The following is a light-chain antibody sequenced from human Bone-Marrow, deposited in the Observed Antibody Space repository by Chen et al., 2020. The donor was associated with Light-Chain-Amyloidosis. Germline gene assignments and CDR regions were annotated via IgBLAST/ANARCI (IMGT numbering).Light chain of an antibody. CDR3: QQSYSFPRA. V-gene: IGKV1-39*01. CDR1: QNIITY. CDR2: AAS. Sequence: DIQMTQSPSSLSASVGDRVTITCRASQNIITYLHWYQQKPGKAPKLLIYAASSLQSGVPSRFSGSGSGTDFTLTISSLHPEDFATYYCQQSYSFPRAFGPGTKVDIQ. J-gene: IGKJ1*01.